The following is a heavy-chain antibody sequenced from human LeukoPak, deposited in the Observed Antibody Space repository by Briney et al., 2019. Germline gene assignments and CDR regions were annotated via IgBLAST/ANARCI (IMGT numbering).Heavy chain of an antibody. CDR2: ISSSGSTI. CDR1: GFTFSSYE. D-gene: IGHD1-1*01. V-gene: IGHV3-48*03. J-gene: IGHJ6*03. CDR3: ARQLGEIEYYYYYMDV. Sequence: PGGSLRLSCAASGFTFSSYEMNWVRQAPGKGLEWVSYISSSGSTIYYADSVKGGFTISRDNAKNSLYLQMNSLRAEDTAVYYCARQLGEIEYYYYYMDVWGKGTTVTVSS.